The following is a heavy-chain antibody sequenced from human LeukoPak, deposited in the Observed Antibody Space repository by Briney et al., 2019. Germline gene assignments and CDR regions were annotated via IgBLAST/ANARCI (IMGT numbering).Heavy chain of an antibody. V-gene: IGHV1-8*01. Sequence: ASVKVPCKASGYTFTSYDINWVRQATGQGLEWMGWMNPNSGNTGYAQKFQGRVTMTRNTSISTAYMELSSLRSEDTAVYYCARVPSYYYDSSGYYDYWGQGTLVTVSS. CDR2: MNPNSGNT. CDR3: ARVPSYYYDSSGYYDY. CDR1: GYTFTSYD. D-gene: IGHD3-22*01. J-gene: IGHJ4*02.